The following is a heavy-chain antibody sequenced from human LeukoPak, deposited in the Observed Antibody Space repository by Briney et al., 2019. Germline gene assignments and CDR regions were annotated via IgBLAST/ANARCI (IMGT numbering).Heavy chain of an antibody. Sequence: PSQTLSLTCTVSGGSISSGDYYWSWIRQPPGKGLEWIGYIYYSGSTYYNPSLKSRVTISVDTSKNQFSLKLSSVTAAHTAVYYCARVREWELSYFDYWGQGTLVTVSS. V-gene: IGHV4-30-4*08. D-gene: IGHD1-26*01. CDR2: IYYSGST. CDR1: GGSISSGDYY. J-gene: IGHJ4*02. CDR3: ARVREWELSYFDY.